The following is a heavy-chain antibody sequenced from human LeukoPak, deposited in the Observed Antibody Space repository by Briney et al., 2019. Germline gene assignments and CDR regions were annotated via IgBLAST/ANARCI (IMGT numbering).Heavy chain of an antibody. D-gene: IGHD3-10*01. CDR3: TGQLGELLSGTLYYYYLDV. CDR2: IRREANTYAT. CDR1: RFTFSSYG. Sequence: GGSLRLSCAASRFTFSSYGMHWVRQASGKGLEWVGHIRREANTYATTYAASLKGRFTISRDDSKNTAYLQMNSLKTEDTAVYYCTGQLGELLSGTLYYYYLDVWGKGTTVTVSS. J-gene: IGHJ6*03. V-gene: IGHV3-73*01.